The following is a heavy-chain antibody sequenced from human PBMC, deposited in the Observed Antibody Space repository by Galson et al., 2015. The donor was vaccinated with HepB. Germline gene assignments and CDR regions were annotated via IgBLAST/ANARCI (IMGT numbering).Heavy chain of an antibody. CDR3: ATPGGSPYCGGDCPPVY. J-gene: IGHJ4*02. D-gene: IGHD2-21*02. CDR1: GFTVSSNY. CDR2: IYSGGST. Sequence: SLRLSCAASGFTVSSNYMSWVRQAPGKGLEWVSVIYSGGSTYYADSVKGRFTISRDNSKNTLYLQMNSLRAEDTAVYYCATPGGSPYCGGDCPPVYWGQGTLVTVSS. V-gene: IGHV3-66*01.